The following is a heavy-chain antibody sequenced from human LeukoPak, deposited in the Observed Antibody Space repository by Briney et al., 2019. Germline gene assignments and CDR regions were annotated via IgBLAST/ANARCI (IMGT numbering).Heavy chain of an antibody. V-gene: IGHV3-33*01. Sequence: GGSLRLSCAASGFTFSSYGMHWVRQAPGKGLEWVAVIWYDGSNKYYADSVKGRFTISRDNSKNTLYLQMNSLRAEDTAVYYCARGSTPPYYYYGMDVWGKGTTVTVSS. J-gene: IGHJ6*04. CDR3: ARGSTPPYYYYGMDV. CDR1: GFTFSSYG. CDR2: IWYDGSNK.